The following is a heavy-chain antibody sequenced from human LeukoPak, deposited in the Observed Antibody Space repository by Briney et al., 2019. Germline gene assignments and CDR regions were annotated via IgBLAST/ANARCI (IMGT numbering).Heavy chain of an antibody. V-gene: IGHV3-23*01. Sequence: SGGSLRLSCAASGFTFSSYEMNWVRQAPGKGLGWVSAISSSGDSTYYADSVKGRFTISRDNSKNTLYLQMNSLRAEDTAIYYCARGSGSWGRDIDSWGQGTLVTVSS. CDR1: GFTFSSYE. CDR3: ARGSGSWGRDIDS. J-gene: IGHJ4*02. CDR2: ISSSGDST. D-gene: IGHD3-10*01.